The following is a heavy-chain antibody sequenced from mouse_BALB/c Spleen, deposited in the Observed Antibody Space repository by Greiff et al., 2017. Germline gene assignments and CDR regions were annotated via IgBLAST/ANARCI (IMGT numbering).Heavy chain of an antibody. CDR2: IWTGGGT. CDR3: VRDERTEYGNYGGFAY. V-gene: IGHV2-9-2*01. Sequence: QVQLKESGPGLVAPSQSLSITCTVSGFSLTSYDISWIRQPPGKGLEWLGVIWTGGGTNYNSAFMSRLSISKDNSKSQVFLKMNSLQTDDTAIYYCVRDERTEYGNYGGFAYWGQGTLVTVSA. CDR1: GFSLTSYD. D-gene: IGHD2-10*02. J-gene: IGHJ3*01.